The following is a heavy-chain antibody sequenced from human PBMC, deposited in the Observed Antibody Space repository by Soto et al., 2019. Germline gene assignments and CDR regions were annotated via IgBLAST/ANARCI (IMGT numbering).Heavy chain of an antibody. D-gene: IGHD3-3*01. Sequence: SETLSLTCAVSGYSISSGYYWGWIRQPPGKGLEWIGSIYHSGSTYYNPSLKSRVTISVDTSKNQFSLKLSSVTAADTAVYYCARVGYDFWSGYYTSYFDYWGQGTLVTVSS. CDR3: ARVGYDFWSGYYTSYFDY. CDR1: GYSISSGYY. CDR2: IYHSGST. J-gene: IGHJ4*02. V-gene: IGHV4-38-2*01.